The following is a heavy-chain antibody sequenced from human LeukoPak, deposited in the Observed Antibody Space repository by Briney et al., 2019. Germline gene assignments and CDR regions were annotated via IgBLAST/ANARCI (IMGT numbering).Heavy chain of an antibody. CDR2: IIPILGIA. CDR3: ARESGPHYYYYYMDV. Sequence: SVKVSCKASGGTFSSYAISWVRQAPGQGLEWMGRIIPILGIANYAQKFQGRVTITTDESTSTAYMELSSLRSEDTAVYYCARESGPHYYYYYMDVWGKGTTVTVSS. V-gene: IGHV1-69*04. D-gene: IGHD7-27*01. CDR1: GGTFSSYA. J-gene: IGHJ6*03.